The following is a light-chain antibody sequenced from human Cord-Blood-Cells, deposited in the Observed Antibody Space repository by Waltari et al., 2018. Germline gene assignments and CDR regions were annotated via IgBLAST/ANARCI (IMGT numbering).Light chain of an antibody. CDR3: CSYAGSYTFV. V-gene: IGLV2-11*01. J-gene: IGLJ1*01. Sequence: QSALTQPRPVSGSPGPSVPISCTRTSSDAGGYNYDPWYQQHPGKAPKLMIYDVSKRPSGVPDRFSGSKSGNTASLTISGLQAEDEADYYCCSYAGSYTFVFGTGTKVTVL. CDR2: DVS. CDR1: SSDAGGYNY.